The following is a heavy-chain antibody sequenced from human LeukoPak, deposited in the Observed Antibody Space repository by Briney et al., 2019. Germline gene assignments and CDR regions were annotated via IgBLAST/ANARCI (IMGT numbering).Heavy chain of an antibody. CDR1: GGSISSSNW. J-gene: IGHJ4*02. CDR2: IFDSGST. CDR3: AREIGGYLYGYDPREVSYYFDY. D-gene: IGHD5-18*01. Sequence: SETLSLTCAVSGGSISSSNWWSWVRQPPGKGLEWIGKIFDSGSTNYNPSLKSRVTISVDKSKNQFSLKLTSVTAADTAVYYCAREIGGYLYGYDPREVSYYFDYWGQGILVTVSS. V-gene: IGHV4-4*02.